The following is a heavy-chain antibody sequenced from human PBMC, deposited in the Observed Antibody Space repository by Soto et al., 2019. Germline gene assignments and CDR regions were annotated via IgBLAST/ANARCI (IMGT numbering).Heavy chain of an antibody. J-gene: IGHJ5*01. D-gene: IGHD4-17*01. V-gene: IGHV3-74*01. CDR1: GFRFSNYW. CDR3: AKDRYTFTVTTAGSDS. Sequence: PGGSLRLSCAASGFRFSNYWMYWVRQAPGKGLVLVSHIDGDGTSASYADSVKGRFTISRDNAKSTLYLQMDSLRAEDTAVYYCAKDRYTFTVTTAGSDSWGQGTLVTVSS. CDR2: IDGDGTSA.